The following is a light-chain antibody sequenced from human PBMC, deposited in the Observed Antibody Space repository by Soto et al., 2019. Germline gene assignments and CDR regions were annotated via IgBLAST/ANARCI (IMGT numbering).Light chain of an antibody. V-gene: IGLV2-14*02. CDR2: EAT. CDR1: SSDVGSYSL. Sequence: SALTQPASVSGSPGQSITISCTGASSDVGSYSLVSWYQQYPGKAPKLIIYEATERPSGISSRFSGSKSGNTAYLTVSGLQTEDEAEYFCSSYAGTYNVIFGGGTKVTVL. J-gene: IGLJ2*01. CDR3: SSYAGTYNVI.